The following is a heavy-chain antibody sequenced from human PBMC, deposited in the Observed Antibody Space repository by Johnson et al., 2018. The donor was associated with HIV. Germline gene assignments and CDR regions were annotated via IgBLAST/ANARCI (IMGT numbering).Heavy chain of an antibody. CDR3: AKDDSPSGAFDI. CDR2: IRYDGSNK. Sequence: QVQLVESGGGVVQPGRSLRLSCAASGFTFSSYAMHWVRQAPGKGLEWVAVIRYDGSNKYYADSVKGRFTISRDNSKNTLYVQMNSLRVEDTAVYYCAKDDSPSGAFDIWGQGTMVIVSS. D-gene: IGHD3-10*01. CDR1: GFTFSSYA. J-gene: IGHJ3*02. V-gene: IGHV3-30*02.